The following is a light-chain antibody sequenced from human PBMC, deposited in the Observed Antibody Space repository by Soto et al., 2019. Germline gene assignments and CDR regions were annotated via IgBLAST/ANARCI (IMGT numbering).Light chain of an antibody. CDR2: SNN. Sequence: QSVLTRPPSASGTPGQRVTISCSGSSSNIGSNYVYWYQQLPGTAPKLLIYSNNQRPSGVPDRFSGSKSGTSASLAITGLQAEDEADYYCQSYDSSLSGLYVFGTGTKVTVL. J-gene: IGLJ1*01. CDR3: QSYDSSLSGLYV. CDR1: SSNIGSNY. V-gene: IGLV1-47*02.